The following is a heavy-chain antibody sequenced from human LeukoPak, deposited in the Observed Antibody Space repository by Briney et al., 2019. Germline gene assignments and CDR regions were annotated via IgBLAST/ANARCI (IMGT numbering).Heavy chain of an antibody. CDR2: ISGGGDRT. Sequence: PGGSLRLSCAASGFTFNTSAMSWVRLAPGKGLEWVSAISGGGDRTFYLESVKGRFTVSRDNSKNTLYLQMNSLRAEDTALYYCAKEGAMVGPTSFDSWGQGTLVTVSS. CDR3: AKEGAMVGPTSFDS. CDR1: GFTFNTSA. J-gene: IGHJ4*02. D-gene: IGHD1-26*01. V-gene: IGHV3-23*01.